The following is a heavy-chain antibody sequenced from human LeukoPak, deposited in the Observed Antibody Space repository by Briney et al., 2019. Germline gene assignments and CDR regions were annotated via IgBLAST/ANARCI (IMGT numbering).Heavy chain of an antibody. CDR1: GFTFSSYA. V-gene: IGHV3-30-3*01. J-gene: IGHJ4*02. CDR3: ARDYRSSSGWTVDY. CDR2: ISYDGSNK. Sequence: GRSLRLSCAASGFTFSSYAMHWVRQAPGKGLEWVAVISYDGSNKYYADSVKGRFTISRDNSKNTLYLQMNSLRAEDTAVYYCARDYRSSSGWTVDYWGQGTLVTVSS. D-gene: IGHD6-19*01.